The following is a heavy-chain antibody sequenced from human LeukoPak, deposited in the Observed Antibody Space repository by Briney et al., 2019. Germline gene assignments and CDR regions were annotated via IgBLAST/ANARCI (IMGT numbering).Heavy chain of an antibody. CDR1: GYTFTGYY. J-gene: IGHJ3*02. Sequence: ASVKVSCKASGYTFTGYYMHWVRQAPGQGREGMGWINPKSGGTNYAQKFEGRVTMTRDTSISTAYMELSRLTSDDTAVYYCAYQLLYLDAFDIWGQGTMVTVSS. V-gene: IGHV1-2*02. D-gene: IGHD2-2*02. CDR3: AYQLLYLDAFDI. CDR2: INPKSGGT.